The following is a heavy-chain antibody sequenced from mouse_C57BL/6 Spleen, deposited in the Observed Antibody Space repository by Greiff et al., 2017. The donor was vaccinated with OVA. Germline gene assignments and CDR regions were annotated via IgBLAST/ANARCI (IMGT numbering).Heavy chain of an antibody. V-gene: IGHV5-17*01. Sequence: EVHLVESGGGLVKPGGSLKLSCAASGFTFSDYGMHWVRQAPEKGLEWVAYISSGSSTIYYADTVRGRFTISRDNAKNTLFLQMTSLRSEDTAMYYCARPGGYDYFDYWGQGTTLTVSS. CDR3: ARPGGYDYFDY. D-gene: IGHD2-2*01. J-gene: IGHJ2*01. CDR2: ISSGSSTI. CDR1: GFTFSDYG.